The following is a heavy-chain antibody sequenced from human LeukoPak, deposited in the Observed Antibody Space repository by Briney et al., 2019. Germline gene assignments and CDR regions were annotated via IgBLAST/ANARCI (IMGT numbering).Heavy chain of an antibody. J-gene: IGHJ4*02. CDR2: IYYSGST. V-gene: IGHV4-38-2*02. Sequence: SETLSLTCTVSGYSISSGYYWGWIRQPPGKGLEWIGSIYYSGSTYYNPSLKSRVTISVDTSKNQFSLKLSSVTAADTAVYYCASSIIRVDDLSPVDYWGRGTLVTVSS. CDR1: GYSISSGYY. D-gene: IGHD3-16*02. CDR3: ASSIIRVDDLSPVDY.